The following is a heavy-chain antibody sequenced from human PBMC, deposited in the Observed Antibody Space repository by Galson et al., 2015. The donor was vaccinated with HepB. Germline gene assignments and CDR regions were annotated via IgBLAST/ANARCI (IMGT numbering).Heavy chain of an antibody. CDR2: IRGSGGIT. D-gene: IGHD4-17*01. Sequence: SLRLSCAASRFTFSGYAMSWVRQAPGKGLEWVSSIRGSGGITFHADSVKGRFTISRDNSKNTVYLQMNSLRAEDTAVYYCAKGIDEYGDGDFDYWGQGTLVTVSS. CDR1: RFTFSGYA. V-gene: IGHV3-23*01. CDR3: AKGIDEYGDGDFDY. J-gene: IGHJ4*02.